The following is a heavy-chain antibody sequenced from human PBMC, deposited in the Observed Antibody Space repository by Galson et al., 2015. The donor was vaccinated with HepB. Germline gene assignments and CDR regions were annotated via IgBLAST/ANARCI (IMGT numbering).Heavy chain of an antibody. Sequence: SLRLSCAASGFTFSSYSMNWVRQAPGKGLEWVSYISSSSSTIYYADSVKGRFTISRDNAKNSLYLQMNSLRAEDTAVYYCARDPAWFGELRYYYYGMDVWGQGTTVTVSS. D-gene: IGHD3-10*01. CDR2: ISSSSSTI. J-gene: IGHJ6*02. CDR3: ARDPAWFGELRYYYYGMDV. CDR1: GFTFSSYS. V-gene: IGHV3-48*01.